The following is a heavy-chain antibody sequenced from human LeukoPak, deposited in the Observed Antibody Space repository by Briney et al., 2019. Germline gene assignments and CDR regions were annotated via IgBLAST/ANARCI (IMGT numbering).Heavy chain of an antibody. D-gene: IGHD3-10*01. V-gene: IGHV3-43*02. CDR2: ISGDGGST. Sequence: GGSLRLSCVASGFIFGDYAVHWVRQVPGKGLECVSLISGDGGSTYYADSVKGRFTISRDNSENSLYLQMNSLRTEDTALYYCAKGKTFYGSGSYSDCWGQGTLVTISS. J-gene: IGHJ4*02. CDR3: AKGKTFYGSGSYSDC. CDR1: GFIFGDYA.